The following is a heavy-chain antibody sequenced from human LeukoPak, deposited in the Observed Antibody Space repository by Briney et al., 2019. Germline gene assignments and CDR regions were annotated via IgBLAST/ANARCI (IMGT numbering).Heavy chain of an antibody. D-gene: IGHD3-22*01. CDR1: GYSFTSYD. CDR2: INPNSGNT. Sequence: AASVKVSCKASGYSFTSYDLNWVRQATGQGLEWMGWINPNSGNTGYAQKFQGRVTITRNTPLSTAYMELNSLRAEDTAVYYCARDFRNTMIVVGYYFDYWGQGALVTVSS. J-gene: IGHJ4*02. CDR3: ARDFRNTMIVVGYYFDY. V-gene: IGHV1-8*01.